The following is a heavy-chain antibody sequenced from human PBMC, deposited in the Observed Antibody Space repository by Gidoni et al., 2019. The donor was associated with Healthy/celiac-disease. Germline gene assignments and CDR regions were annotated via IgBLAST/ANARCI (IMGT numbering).Heavy chain of an antibody. J-gene: IGHJ5*02. CDR1: GFTFDDYG. CDR3: ARDRGGSYYPGWFDP. CDR2: INWNGGST. D-gene: IGHD1-26*01. Sequence: EVQLVESGGGVVRHGGSVRLSCAASGFTFDDYGMSWVRQAPGKGLEWVSGINWNGGSTGYADSVKGRSTISRDNAKNSLYLQMNSLRAEDTALYHCARDRGGSYYPGWFDPWGQGTLVTVSS. V-gene: IGHV3-20*01.